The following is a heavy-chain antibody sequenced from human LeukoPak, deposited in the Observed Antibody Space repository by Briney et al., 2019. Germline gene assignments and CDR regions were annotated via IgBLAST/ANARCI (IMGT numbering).Heavy chain of an antibody. J-gene: IGHJ4*02. CDR3: ARGDYSGNLRYFDF. V-gene: IGHV3-23*01. D-gene: IGHD4-23*01. CDR1: GFTFSSYS. CDR2: ISGTGDNI. Sequence: PGGSLRLSCAGSGFTFSSYSMCWVRQAPGRGLEWVSAISGTGDNIYYADSVKGRFSISRDNSKNTLYLQMNSLRAEDTAVHYCARGDYSGNLRYFDFWGQGTLVTVSS.